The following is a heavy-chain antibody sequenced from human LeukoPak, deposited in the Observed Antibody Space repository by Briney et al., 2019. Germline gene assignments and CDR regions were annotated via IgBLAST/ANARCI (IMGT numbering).Heavy chain of an antibody. CDR2: IYPGDSDT. CDR3: ARTNPGARGYYYYMDV. CDR1: GYSFTSYW. D-gene: IGHD3-10*01. J-gene: IGHJ6*03. V-gene: IGHV5-51*01. Sequence: GESLKISCKGSGYSFTSYWIGWVRQVPGKGLEWMGIIYPGDSDTRYSPSFQGQVTISADKSISTAYLQWSSLKASDTAMYYCARTNPGARGYYYYMDVWGKGTTVTVSS.